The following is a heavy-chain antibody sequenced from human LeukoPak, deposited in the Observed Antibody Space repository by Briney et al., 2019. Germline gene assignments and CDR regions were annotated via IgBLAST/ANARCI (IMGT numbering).Heavy chain of an antibody. CDR2: INPSGGST. V-gene: IGHV1-46*01. D-gene: IGHD3-22*01. J-gene: IGHJ4*02. CDR1: GYTFTGYY. Sequence: GASVKVSCKASGYTFTGYYMHWVRQAPGQGLEWMGIINPSGGSTSYAQKFQGRVTMTRDMSTSTVYMELSSLRSEDTAVYYCARVQTVHSGYYSSHFDYWGQGTLVTVSS. CDR3: ARVQTVHSGYYSSHFDY.